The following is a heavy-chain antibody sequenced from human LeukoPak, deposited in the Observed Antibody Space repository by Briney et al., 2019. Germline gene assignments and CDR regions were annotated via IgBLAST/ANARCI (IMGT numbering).Heavy chain of an antibody. V-gene: IGHV3-23*01. D-gene: IGHD1-20*01. Sequence: GGSLRLYCAASGFTLSSYGMSWVRQAPAKGLEWVSTLSARGDSTYYVDSVKGRFTISRDNSKNTLYLQMDSLRAEDTAVYFCAKRDCSDNNCYFVNWGQGTLVTVSS. CDR2: LSARGDST. J-gene: IGHJ4*02. CDR3: AKRDCSDNNCYFVN. CDR1: GFTLSSYG.